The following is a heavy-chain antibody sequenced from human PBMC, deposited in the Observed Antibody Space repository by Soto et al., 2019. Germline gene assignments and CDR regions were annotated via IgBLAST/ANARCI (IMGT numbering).Heavy chain of an antibody. Sequence: QVQLVESGGGVVQPGRSLSLSCAASGFSFSDYPMHWVRQAPGKGLEWVASISSTGMKEYYGDSVKGRLTISRDTSKNTLYLQMSSLRAEDTAVYYCARESWYSDSSGNYYPNYFDSWGQGTLVTVSS. CDR3: ARESWYSDSSGNYYPNYFDS. D-gene: IGHD3-22*01. J-gene: IGHJ4*02. CDR1: GFSFSDYP. CDR2: ISSTGMKE. V-gene: IGHV3-30*04.